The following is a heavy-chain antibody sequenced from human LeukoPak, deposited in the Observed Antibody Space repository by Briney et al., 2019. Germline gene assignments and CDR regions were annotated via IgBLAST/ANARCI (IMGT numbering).Heavy chain of an antibody. Sequence: PGGSLRLSCAASGFTFTSYSMNWVRQAPGKRLEWVSTISGGGGSTYYADSVKGRFTISRDNSKNTLYLQMNSLRAEDTAVYYCAKTRPLDSSSWSHGDYWGQGTLVTVSS. CDR2: ISGGGGST. CDR1: GFTFTSYS. J-gene: IGHJ4*02. V-gene: IGHV3-23*01. D-gene: IGHD6-13*01. CDR3: AKTRPLDSSSWSHGDY.